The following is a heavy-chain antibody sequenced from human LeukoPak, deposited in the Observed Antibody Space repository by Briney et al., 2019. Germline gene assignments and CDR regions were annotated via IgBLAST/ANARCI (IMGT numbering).Heavy chain of an antibody. V-gene: IGHV4-30-4*07. D-gene: IGHD5-18*01. CDR3: ARVEDTAMVFDY. CDR1: GGSISSGGYS. J-gene: IGHJ4*02. Sequence: PSETLSLTCAVSGGSISSGGYSWSWIRQPPGKGLEWIGYIYYSGSTYYNPSLKSRVTISVDTSKNQFSLKLSSVTAADTAVYYCARVEDTAMVFDYWGQGTLVTVSS. CDR2: IYYSGST.